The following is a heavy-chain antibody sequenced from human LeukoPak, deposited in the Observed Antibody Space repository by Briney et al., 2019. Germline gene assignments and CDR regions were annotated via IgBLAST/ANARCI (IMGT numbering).Heavy chain of an antibody. V-gene: IGHV3-7*03. CDR1: GFTFSSYW. CDR2: INHNGNVN. CDR3: ARKHGTRMGATSFRGMDV. Sequence: GGSLRLSCAASGFTFSSYWMNWARQAPGKGLEWVASINHNGNVNYYVDSVKGRFTISRDNAKNSLYLQMSNLRAEDTAVYYCARKHGTRMGATSFRGMDVWGQGTTVTVSS. J-gene: IGHJ6*02. D-gene: IGHD1-26*01.